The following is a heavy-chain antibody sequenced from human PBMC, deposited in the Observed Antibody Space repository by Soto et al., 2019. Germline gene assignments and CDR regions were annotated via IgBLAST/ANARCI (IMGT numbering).Heavy chain of an antibody. Sequence: QPGGSLRLSCAASGFTFSNYWMHWVRQAPGKGLVWVSRINSDGSTTSHADSVKGRFTISRDNAKNTLYLQMNSLRAEDTAVYYCARLPGYSTGWTPFDFWGQGTQVTVSS. D-gene: IGHD6-19*01. J-gene: IGHJ4*02. CDR2: INSDGSTT. CDR3: ARLPGYSTGWTPFDF. CDR1: GFTFSNYW. V-gene: IGHV3-74*01.